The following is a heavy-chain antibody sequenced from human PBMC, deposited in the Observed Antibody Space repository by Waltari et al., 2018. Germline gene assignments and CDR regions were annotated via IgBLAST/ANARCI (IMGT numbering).Heavy chain of an antibody. CDR1: GYSISSGYY. Sequence: QVQLQESGPGLVKPSETLSLTCTVSGYSISSGYYWGWIRQSPGKGLEWIGSIYHSGSTYYNPSLKSRVTISVDTSKNQFSLKLSSVTAADTAVYYCAREPVYGDYGGIDYWGQGTLVTVSS. V-gene: IGHV4-38-2*02. J-gene: IGHJ4*02. CDR2: IYHSGST. D-gene: IGHD4-17*01. CDR3: AREPVYGDYGGIDY.